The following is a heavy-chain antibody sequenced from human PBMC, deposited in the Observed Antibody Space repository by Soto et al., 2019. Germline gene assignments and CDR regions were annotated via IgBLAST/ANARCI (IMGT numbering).Heavy chain of an antibody. D-gene: IGHD4-17*01. CDR3: ARDYLTYGDYSPDAFDI. V-gene: IGHV4-61*01. CDR1: GGSVSSGSYY. J-gene: IGHJ3*02. CDR2: IYYSGST. Sequence: QVQLQESGPGLVKPSETLSLTCTVSGGSVSSGSYYWSWIRQPPGKGLEWIGNIYYSGSTNYNPSLKSRVTISVDTSKNQFPLKLSSVTAADTAVYYCARDYLTYGDYSPDAFDIGGQGTMVTVSS.